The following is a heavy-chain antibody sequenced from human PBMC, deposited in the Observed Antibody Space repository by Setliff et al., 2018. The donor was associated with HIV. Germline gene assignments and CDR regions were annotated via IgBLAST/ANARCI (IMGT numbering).Heavy chain of an antibody. J-gene: IGHJ6*03. Sequence: SSETLSLTCTVSGGSISSYYWSWIRQPAGKGLEWIGRIYTSGSTNYNPSLKSRVTMSVDTSKNQFSLKLSSVTAAGTAVYYCARSPGIAAAVGNYYYYMDVWGKGTTVTVSS. V-gene: IGHV4-4*07. CDR2: IYTSGST. CDR1: GGSISSYY. CDR3: ARSPGIAAAVGNYYYYMDV. D-gene: IGHD6-13*01.